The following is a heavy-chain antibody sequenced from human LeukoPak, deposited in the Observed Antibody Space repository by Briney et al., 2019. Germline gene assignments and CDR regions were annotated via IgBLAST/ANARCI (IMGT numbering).Heavy chain of an antibody. D-gene: IGHD3-22*01. CDR2: MSYDGRNK. CDR3: AKLLYYYDSSQPY. J-gene: IGHJ4*02. CDR1: GFTFISYG. Sequence: GGSLRLSCAASGFTFISYGMHWVRQAPGKGLEWVAVMSYDGRNKYYADSVKGRFSISRDNSKNTLYLQMNSLRAEDTAVYYCAKLLYYYDSSQPYWGQGTLVTVSS. V-gene: IGHV3-30*18.